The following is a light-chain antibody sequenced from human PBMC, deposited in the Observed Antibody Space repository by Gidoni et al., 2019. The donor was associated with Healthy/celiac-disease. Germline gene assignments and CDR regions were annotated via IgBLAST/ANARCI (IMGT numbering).Light chain of an antibody. CDR1: QGISSY. V-gene: IGKV1-8*01. CDR3: QQYYSYPPYT. J-gene: IGKJ2*01. CDR2: AAS. Sequence: AIRMHQSPSSLSASTGDRVTITCRASQGISSYLAGYQQKAGKAPKLLIYAASPLQSGVPSRFSGSGSGTDFTLTISCLQSEDFATYYCQQYYSYPPYTFGQGTKLEIK.